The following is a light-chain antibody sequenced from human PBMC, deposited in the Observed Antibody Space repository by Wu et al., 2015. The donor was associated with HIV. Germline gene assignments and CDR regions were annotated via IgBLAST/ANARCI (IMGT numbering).Light chain of an antibody. Sequence: EIVMTQSPATLSVSPGERVTLSCRASLSVAGNLAWYQQKPGQAPRLLIYYTSTRATGIPARFSGSGSGTESTLTISNMQSEDFAVYYCQQYNNWPPWTFGQGTEGGNET. CDR3: QQYNNWPPWT. CDR2: YTS. V-gene: IGKV3-15*01. J-gene: IGKJ1*01. CDR1: LSVAGN.